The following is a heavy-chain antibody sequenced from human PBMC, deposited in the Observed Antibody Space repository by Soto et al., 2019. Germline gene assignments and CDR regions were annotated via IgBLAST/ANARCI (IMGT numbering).Heavy chain of an antibody. CDR2: IYYSGST. J-gene: IGHJ6*02. CDR3: AREPRGDQLNYYYYGMDV. V-gene: IGHV4-31*03. Sequence: TLSLTCTVSGGSVSSGSYYWSWIRQHPGKGLEWIGYIYYSGSTYYNPSLKSRVTISVDTSKNQFSLKLSSVTAADTAVYYCAREPRGDQLNYYYYGMDVWGQGTTVTVSS. CDR1: GGSVSSGSYY. D-gene: IGHD4-17*01.